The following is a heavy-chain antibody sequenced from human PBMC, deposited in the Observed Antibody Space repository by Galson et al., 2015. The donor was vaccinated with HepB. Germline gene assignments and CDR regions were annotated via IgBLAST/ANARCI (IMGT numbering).Heavy chain of an antibody. CDR3: AKSPFASGASIDY. V-gene: IGHV3-30*02. CDR2: IRYDENNK. J-gene: IGHJ4*02. Sequence: SLRLSCAASGFTFSSYGMHWVRQGPGKGLEWVAFIRYDENNKYYANSVRGRFTISRDNSKNTLFLQMNSLRTDDSAVYYCAKSPFASGASIDYWGQGTLVTVSS. D-gene: IGHD3-10*01. CDR1: GFTFSSYG.